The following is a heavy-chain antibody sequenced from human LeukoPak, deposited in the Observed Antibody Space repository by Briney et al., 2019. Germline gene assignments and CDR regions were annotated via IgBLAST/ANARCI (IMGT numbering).Heavy chain of an antibody. V-gene: IGHV4-59*08. CDR3: ARHSPYGDYIDY. D-gene: IGHD4-17*01. CDR1: GGSISSYY. J-gene: IGHJ4*02. CDR2: IYYSGST. Sequence: SETLSLTCTVSGGSISSYYWSWIRQPPVKVLEWIGYIYYSGSTNYNPSLKSRVTISVDTSKNQFSLKLSSVTAADTAVYYCARHSPYGDYIDYWGQGTLVTVSS.